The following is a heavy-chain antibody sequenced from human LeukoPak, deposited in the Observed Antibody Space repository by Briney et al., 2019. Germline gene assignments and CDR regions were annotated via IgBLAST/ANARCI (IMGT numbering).Heavy chain of an antibody. D-gene: IGHD6-13*01. CDR2: ISAYNGNT. J-gene: IGHJ6*03. CDR1: GYSFTSYG. CDR3: ARGGSSSWSYYYYYYMDV. V-gene: IGHV1-18*01. Sequence: ASVKVSCKASGYSFTSYGFNWVRQAPGQGLEWMGWISAYNGNTNYAQKLQGRVTMTTDTSTSTAYMELRSLRSDDTAVYYCARGGSSSWSYYYYYYMDVWGKGTTVTVSS.